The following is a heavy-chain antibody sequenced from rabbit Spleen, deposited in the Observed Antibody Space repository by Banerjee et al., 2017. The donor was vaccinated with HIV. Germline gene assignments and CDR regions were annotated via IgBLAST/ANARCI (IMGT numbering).Heavy chain of an antibody. V-gene: IGHV1S40*01. CDR3: ARDGSGWGANFNL. Sequence: QSLEESGGDLVKPGASLTLTCTASGFSFSSRYWISWVRQAPEKGLEWIADIFTGSSGTTYYASWAKGRFTGSKTSSTTVTLQMTSLTAADTATYFCARDGSGWGANFNLWGPGTLVTVS. J-gene: IGHJ4*01. D-gene: IGHD4-1*01. CDR2: IFTGSSGTT. CDR1: GFSFSSRYW.